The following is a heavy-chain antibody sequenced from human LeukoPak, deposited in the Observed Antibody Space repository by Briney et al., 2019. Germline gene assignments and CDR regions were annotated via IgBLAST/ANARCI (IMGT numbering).Heavy chain of an antibody. CDR2: FFASGGT. Sequence: GGSLRLSCAASGFTFSNAWMSWVRQAPGKGLEWVSVFFASGGTFYTDSVKGRFTISRDTSTNSLYLQMNSLRAEDTAVYFCAAKGNGYTGIYVFAHWGKGTLVTVSS. CDR1: GFTFSNAW. V-gene: IGHV3-66*01. J-gene: IGHJ4*02. CDR3: AAKGNGYTGIYVFAH. D-gene: IGHD5-12*01.